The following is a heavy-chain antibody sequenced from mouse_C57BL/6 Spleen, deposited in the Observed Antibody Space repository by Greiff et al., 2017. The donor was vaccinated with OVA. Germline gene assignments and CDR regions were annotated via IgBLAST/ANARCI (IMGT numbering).Heavy chain of an antibody. CDR1: GYTFTSYG. J-gene: IGHJ1*01. CDR2: IYPSSGNT. V-gene: IGHV1-81*01. D-gene: IGHD2-1*01. CDR3: AIHEGNYDGCFDV. Sequence: QVQLQQSGAELVRPGASVKLSCKASGYTFTSYGISWVKQRTGQGLEWIGEIYPSSGNTYYNEKFKGKATLTVDKSSSTAYMQLRSLTSEDSAVYVCAIHEGNYDGCFDVWGPGTTVTVSS.